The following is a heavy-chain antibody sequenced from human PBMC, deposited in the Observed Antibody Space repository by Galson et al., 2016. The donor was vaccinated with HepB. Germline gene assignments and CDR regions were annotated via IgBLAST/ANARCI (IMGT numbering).Heavy chain of an antibody. Sequence: SLRLSCAASGFSFNTYSMHWVRQAPGKGLEWVAAITSAGDKQYYADSVRGRFTISRDNSNNMMYLQMNRLRPGDTSVNYCARDAMGRGSGSYSVFDYWGQGTLVAVSS. CDR1: GFSFNTYS. V-gene: IGHV3-30*04. D-gene: IGHD1-26*01. CDR3: ARDAMGRGSGSYSVFDY. J-gene: IGHJ4*02. CDR2: ITSAGDKQ.